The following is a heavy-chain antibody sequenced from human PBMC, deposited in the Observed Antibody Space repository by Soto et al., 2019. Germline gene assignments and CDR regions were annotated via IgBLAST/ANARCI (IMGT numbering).Heavy chain of an antibody. CDR3: ASPKIAFYNWFDP. CDR2: IYYSGST. V-gene: IGHV4-39*01. J-gene: IGHJ5*02. CDR1: GGSISSSSYY. Sequence: SETLSLTCTVSGGSISSSSYYWCWIRQPPGKGLEWIGSIYYSGSTYYNPSLKSRVTIPVDTSKNQFSLKLSSVTAADTAVYYCASPKIAFYNWFDPRGQGTLVTVS. D-gene: IGHD3-3*02.